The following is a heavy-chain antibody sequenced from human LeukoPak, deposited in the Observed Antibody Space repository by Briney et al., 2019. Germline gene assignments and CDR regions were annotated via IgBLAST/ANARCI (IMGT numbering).Heavy chain of an antibody. CDR2: ISGSGGST. D-gene: IGHD3-22*01. V-gene: IGHV3-23*01. CDR3: APDYYDSSGPALDY. CDR1: GFTFSSYA. Sequence: PGGSLRLSCAASGFTFSSYAMSWVRQAPGKGLEWVSAISGSGGSTYYADSVKGRFTISRDNSKNTLYLQMNSLRAEDTAVYYCAPDYYDSSGPALDYWGQGTPVTVSS. J-gene: IGHJ4*02.